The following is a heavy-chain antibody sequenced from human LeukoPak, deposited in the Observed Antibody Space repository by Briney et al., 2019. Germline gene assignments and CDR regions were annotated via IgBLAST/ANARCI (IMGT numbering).Heavy chain of an antibody. J-gene: IGHJ4*02. Sequence: SVKVSCKASGGTFISYAISWVRQAPGQGLEWVGGIIPIFGTANYAQKFQGRVTITADESTSTAYMELSSLRSEDTAVYYCARDRAVTPTVLDYWGQGTLVTVSS. V-gene: IGHV1-69*13. CDR1: GGTFISYA. D-gene: IGHD4-23*01. CDR3: ARDRAVTPTVLDY. CDR2: IIPIFGTA.